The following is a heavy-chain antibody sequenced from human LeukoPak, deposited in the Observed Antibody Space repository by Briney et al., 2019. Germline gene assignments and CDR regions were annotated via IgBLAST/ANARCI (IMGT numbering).Heavy chain of an antibody. V-gene: IGHV4-39*07. CDR1: GYSISSSPYY. CDR3: ARYYDDYGGNSVDDY. J-gene: IGHJ4*02. Sequence: SDTLSLTCAVSGYSISSSPYYWGWIRQPPGKGLEWIGSIYYSGNTYYNPSLKSRLTISVDTSKNQFSLKLSSVTAADTAVYYCARYYDDYGGNSVDDYWGQGTLDTVSS. D-gene: IGHD4-23*01. CDR2: IYYSGNT.